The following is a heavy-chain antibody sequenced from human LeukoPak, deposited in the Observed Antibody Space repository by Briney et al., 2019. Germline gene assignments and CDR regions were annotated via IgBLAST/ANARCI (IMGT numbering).Heavy chain of an antibody. J-gene: IGHJ4*02. V-gene: IGHV4-59*01. CDR1: GFTFSSYA. CDR3: VRHPRGGPYFDY. Sequence: KSGGSLRLSCAASGFTFSSYAMSWVRQPPGKGLEWIGYIYYSGSTTYNPSLKSRVTISVDTSKNQFSLKLTSVTAADTGVYYCVRHPRGGPYFDYWGQGTLVTVSS. D-gene: IGHD3-16*01. CDR2: IYYSGST.